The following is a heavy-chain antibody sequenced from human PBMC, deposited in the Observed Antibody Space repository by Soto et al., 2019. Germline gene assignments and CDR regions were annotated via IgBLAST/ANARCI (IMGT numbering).Heavy chain of an antibody. Sequence: QVQLVQSGAEVKKPGASVKVSCKASGYTFTSYGITWVRQAPGQGLEWMGWISANNGNTNYAQKFQGRVTKTTDTSTSTAYLELRSLRSADTAVYYCARDGYCSSRRCLDLWGRGTLVTVSS. CDR1: GYTFTSYG. CDR2: ISANNGNT. J-gene: IGHJ2*01. V-gene: IGHV1-18*01. D-gene: IGHD2-2*01. CDR3: ARDGYCSSRRCLDL.